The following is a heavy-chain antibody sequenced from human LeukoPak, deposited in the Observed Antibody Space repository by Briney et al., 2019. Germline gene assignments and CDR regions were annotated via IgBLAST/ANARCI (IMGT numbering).Heavy chain of an antibody. CDR3: AKQRRDGYNYFDY. V-gene: IGHV4-39*01. D-gene: IGHD5-24*01. Sequence: SETLSLTCTVSGGSISSSRYYWGWIRHPPGKGLEWIGNIYYSEGTYYNPSLKSRVTISVDTSKNQFSLKLSSVTAADTAVYYCAKQRRDGYNYFDYWGQGTLVTVSS. CDR2: IYYSEGT. CDR1: GGSISSSRYY. J-gene: IGHJ4*02.